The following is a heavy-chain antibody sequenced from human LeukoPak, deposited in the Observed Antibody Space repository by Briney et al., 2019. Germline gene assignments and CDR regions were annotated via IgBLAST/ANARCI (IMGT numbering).Heavy chain of an antibody. J-gene: IGHJ4*02. V-gene: IGHV3-74*01. Sequence: GGSLRLSCAASGFTFSSYWMHWVRQAPEKGLVWVSGINGDGSTKSYADSVRGRFTISRDNAANTLYLQMNSLRAEDSAVYHCARESAGGNAHWGQGTLVTVSS. D-gene: IGHD6-13*01. CDR3: ARESAGGNAH. CDR1: GFTFSSYW. CDR2: INGDGSTK.